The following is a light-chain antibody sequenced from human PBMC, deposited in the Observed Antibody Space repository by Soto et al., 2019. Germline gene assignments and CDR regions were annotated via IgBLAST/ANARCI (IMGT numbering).Light chain of an antibody. CDR2: DAS. J-gene: IGKJ4*01. CDR1: QSVSSY. V-gene: IGKV3-11*01. Sequence: EIVLTQSPATLALSPGERATLSCRASQSVSSYLAWYHQKPGQAPRLLIYDASNRATGIPARFSGSGSGTDFTLTIISLEPEDFAVYYCQQRTNWPPLTFGGGTKVEIK. CDR3: QQRTNWPPLT.